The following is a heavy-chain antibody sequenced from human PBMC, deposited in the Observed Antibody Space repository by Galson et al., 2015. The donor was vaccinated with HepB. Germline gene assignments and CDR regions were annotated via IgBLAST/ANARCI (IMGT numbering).Heavy chain of an antibody. CDR1: GFTFSSYA. CDR2: ISGSGGST. D-gene: IGHD2-8*01. CDR3: AKNKWLYRDAFDI. J-gene: IGHJ3*02. V-gene: IGHV3-23*01. Sequence: SLRLSCAASGFTFSSYAMSWVRQAPGKGLEWVSAISGSGGSTYYADSVKGRFTISRDNSKNTLYLQMNSLRAEDTAVYYCAKNKWLYRDAFDIWGQGTMVTVSS.